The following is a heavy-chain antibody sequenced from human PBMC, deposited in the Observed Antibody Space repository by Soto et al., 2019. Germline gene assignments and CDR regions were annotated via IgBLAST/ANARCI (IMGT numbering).Heavy chain of an antibody. D-gene: IGHD3-22*01. V-gene: IGHV3-23*04. CDR3: AKLFIVGRLQSPFDL. CDR1: GVPFGTFT. CDR2: LSDNVGTT. Sequence: EVQLVESGGGLVQPGGSLRLSCAVSGVPFGTFTMNWVRQPPGKRLEWVSGLSDNVGTTHYAYSVNGRFTISRDKSKKTLYLHMNNLRAEDTAVYYCAKLFIVGRLQSPFDLWGQGTLVSVAS. J-gene: IGHJ4*02.